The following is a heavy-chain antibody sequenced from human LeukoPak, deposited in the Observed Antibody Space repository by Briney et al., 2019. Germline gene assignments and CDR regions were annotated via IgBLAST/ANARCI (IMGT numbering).Heavy chain of an antibody. CDR2: IYYSGST. J-gene: IGHJ4*02. D-gene: IGHD3-10*01. CDR1: GGSISSSSYY. Sequence: SETLSLTCTVSGGSISSSSYYWGWIRQPPGKGLEWIGSIYYSGSTYYNPSLKSRVTISVDTSKNQFSLKLSSVTAADTAVYYCARNFQGGAYYFFDYWGQGTLVTVSS. V-gene: IGHV4-39*07. CDR3: ARNFQGGAYYFFDY.